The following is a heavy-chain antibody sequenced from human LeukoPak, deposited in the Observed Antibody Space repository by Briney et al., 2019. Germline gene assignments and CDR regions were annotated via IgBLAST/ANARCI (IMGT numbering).Heavy chain of an antibody. Sequence: SETLSLTCAVSGGSITSSPYYWGWIRQPPGKGLEWIGSTSYSGSTFYNASLKSRATVSADTSKNQFSLQLTSVTAADTAFYYCASVITGSRLSDWGQGTLVTVSS. V-gene: IGHV4-39*01. J-gene: IGHJ4*02. CDR2: TSYSGST. CDR1: GGSITSSPYY. CDR3: ASVITGSRLSD. D-gene: IGHD1-20*01.